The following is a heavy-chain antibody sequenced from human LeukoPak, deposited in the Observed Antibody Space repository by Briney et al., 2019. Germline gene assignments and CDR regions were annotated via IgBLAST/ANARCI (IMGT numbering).Heavy chain of an antibody. CDR1: GFTFSSYW. D-gene: IGHD2-2*01. J-gene: IGHJ4*02. Sequence: GGSLRLSCAASGFTFSSYWMHWVRQAPGKGLVWVSRINSDGSSTKYADSVKGRFTISRDNAKNTLYVQMNSLRAEDTAVYYCARVDPKAPVDYSWGRGTLVTGSS. V-gene: IGHV3-74*03. CDR2: INSDGSST. CDR3: ARVDPKAPVDYS.